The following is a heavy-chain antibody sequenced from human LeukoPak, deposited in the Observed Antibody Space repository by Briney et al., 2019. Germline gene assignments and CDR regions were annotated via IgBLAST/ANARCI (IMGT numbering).Heavy chain of an antibody. CDR3: ASSTSLNWFDP. D-gene: IGHD2-2*01. Sequence: PSETLSLTCTVSGGSISSHYWSWIRQPPGKGLEWIGYIYYSGSTNSNPSLKSRVPISVDTSKNQFSLKLSSVTAADTAVYYCASSTSLNWFDPWGQGTLVTVSS. V-gene: IGHV4-59*11. J-gene: IGHJ5*02. CDR2: IYYSGST. CDR1: GGSISSHY.